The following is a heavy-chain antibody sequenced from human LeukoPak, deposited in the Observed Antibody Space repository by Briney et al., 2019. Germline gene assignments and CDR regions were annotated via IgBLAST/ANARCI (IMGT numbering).Heavy chain of an antibody. J-gene: IGHJ4*02. CDR2: IGAGGDST. V-gene: IGHV3-23*01. D-gene: IGHD3-16*01. Sequence: GGSLRPSCAASGFTFSTYAMTWVRQAPGKGLEWVSFIGAGGDSTYYAGSVKGRFTISRDNSENTLYLQMNSLRAEDTAVYYCAKGGWGDYWGQGTLVTVSS. CDR1: GFTFSTYA. CDR3: AKGGWGDY.